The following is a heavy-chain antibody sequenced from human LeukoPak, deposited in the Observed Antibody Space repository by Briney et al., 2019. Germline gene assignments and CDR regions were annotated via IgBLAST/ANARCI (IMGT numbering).Heavy chain of an antibody. V-gene: IGHV1-2*02. D-gene: IGHD3-10*01. J-gene: IGHJ6*04. Sequence: ASVKVSCKASGYTFTGYYMHWVRQAPGQGLEWMGWINPNSGGTNYAQKFQGRVTMTRDTSISTAYMELSRLRSDDTAVYYCARDQMVRGVIITWRRRTDYYYGMDVWGKGTTVTVSS. CDR3: ARDQMVRGVIITWRRRTDYYYGMDV. CDR1: GYTFTGYY. CDR2: INPNSGGT.